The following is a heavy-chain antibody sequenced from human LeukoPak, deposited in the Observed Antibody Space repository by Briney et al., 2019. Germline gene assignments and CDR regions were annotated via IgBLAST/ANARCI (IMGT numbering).Heavy chain of an antibody. V-gene: IGHV4-61*09. CDR3: ARHVAAAGPYPYAFDM. CDR2: IYTTGST. J-gene: IGHJ3*02. CDR1: DYSISSGYY. D-gene: IGHD6-13*01. Sequence: PSETLSLTCTVSDYSISSGYYWSWIRQPAGKGLEWIGHIYTTGSTSYSPSLKSRVTISIDTSKNQFSLNLRSVTAADTAVYYCARHVAAAGPYPYAFDMWGQGTMVTVSS.